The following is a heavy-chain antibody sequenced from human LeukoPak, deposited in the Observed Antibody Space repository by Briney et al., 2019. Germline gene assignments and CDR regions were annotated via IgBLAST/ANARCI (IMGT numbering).Heavy chain of an antibody. J-gene: IGHJ6*03. CDR2: IYYSRST. D-gene: IGHD3-22*01. CDR3: AREADSGYGGYYYYMDV. Sequence: PSETLSLTCTVSGGSISSHYWSWIRQPPGKGLEWIGYIYYSRSTNYNPSLKSRVTISVDTSKNQFSLKLSSVTAADTAVYYCAREADSGYGGYYYYMDVWGKGTTVTVSS. V-gene: IGHV4-59*11. CDR1: GGSISSHY.